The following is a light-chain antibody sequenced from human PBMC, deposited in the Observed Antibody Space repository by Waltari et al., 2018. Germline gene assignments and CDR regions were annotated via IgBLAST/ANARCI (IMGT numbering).Light chain of an antibody. J-gene: IGKJ1*01. CDR3: QQYDDSSPWT. CDR2: GAS. Sequence: EIVMTQSPATLAVSPGVRVTLSCRASRNVRTNLAWYQHKPGQTPRLLISGASTRALGVPDRFSGAGSGTDFTLTISSLRSEDFAVYYCQQYDDSSPWTFGQGTKVEIK. V-gene: IGKV3-15*01. CDR1: RNVRTN.